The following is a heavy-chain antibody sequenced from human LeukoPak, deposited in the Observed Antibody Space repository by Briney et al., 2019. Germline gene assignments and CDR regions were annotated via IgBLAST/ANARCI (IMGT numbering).Heavy chain of an antibody. D-gene: IGHD3-10*01. CDR2: ISNSGST. CDR3: ARGVGYYGSGSYYLRVHYFDS. Sequence: LRLSCAASGFTVSSNYMSWVRQPPGKGLEWIGYISNSGSTYYNPSLKSRLTISVDTSKKQFSLKLDSVTAADSALYYCARGVGYYGSGSYYLRVHYFDSWGQGTLVTVSS. V-gene: IGHV4-30-4*08. CDR1: GFTVSSNY. J-gene: IGHJ4*02.